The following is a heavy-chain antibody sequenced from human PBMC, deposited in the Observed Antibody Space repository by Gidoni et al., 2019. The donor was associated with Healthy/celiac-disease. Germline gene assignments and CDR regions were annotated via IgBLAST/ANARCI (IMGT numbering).Heavy chain of an antibody. Sequence: EVQLVESGGGLVQPGGSLGLSCAASGFTFSSYWRRWVSQAPGKGLEWVANIKQDGSEKYYVDSVKGRFTISRDNAKNSLYLQMNSLRAEDTAVYYCASDYYDSSGYFPTFDYWGQGTLVTVSS. V-gene: IGHV3-7*03. CDR2: IKQDGSEK. CDR3: ASDYYDSSGYFPTFDY. CDR1: GFTFSSYW. J-gene: IGHJ4*02. D-gene: IGHD3-22*01.